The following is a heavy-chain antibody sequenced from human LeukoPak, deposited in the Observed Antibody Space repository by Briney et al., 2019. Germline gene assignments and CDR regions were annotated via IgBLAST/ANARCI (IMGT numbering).Heavy chain of an antibody. J-gene: IGHJ6*02. CDR1: GYTFSSYA. CDR2: ISASGGST. D-gene: IGHD3-3*01. CDR3: AKSVSADYDFWSGYYTSYYYYYGMDV. Sequence: PGGSLRLSCAASGYTFSSYAMSWVRQAPGKGLEWVSTISASGGSTYYADSVKGRFTISRDNSKNTLYLQMNSLRAEDTAVYYCAKSVSADYDFWSGYYTSYYYYYGMDVWGQGTTVTVSS. V-gene: IGHV3-23*01.